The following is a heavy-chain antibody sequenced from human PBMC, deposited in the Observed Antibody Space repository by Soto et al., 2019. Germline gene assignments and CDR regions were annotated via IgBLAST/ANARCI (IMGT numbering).Heavy chain of an antibody. CDR3: AKRSSSSTFAY. CDR2: ISGSDDST. Sequence: EVQLLESGGGLVQPGESLRLSCAASGFTFSSYAMSWVRQAPGKGLEWVSVISGSDDSTYYADSVKGRFTISRDNSKNTLYRKMNSLRAEDTAVYYCAKRSSSSTFAYWGQGTLVTVSS. CDR1: GFTFSSYA. V-gene: IGHV3-23*01. J-gene: IGHJ4*02. D-gene: IGHD6-6*01.